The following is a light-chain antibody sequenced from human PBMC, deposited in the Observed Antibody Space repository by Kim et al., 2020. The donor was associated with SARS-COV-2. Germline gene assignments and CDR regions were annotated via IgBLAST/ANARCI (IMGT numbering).Light chain of an antibody. CDR3: KQSYSTPYS. Sequence: CATVGGRLTITWRASQSISSYLNWYQQKPGKAPKLLIYAASSLQSGVPSRFSGSGSGTDFTLTISSLQPEDFAAYYWKQSYSTPYSFGQGTKLEIK. CDR1: QSISSY. J-gene: IGKJ2*03. CDR2: AAS. V-gene: IGKV1-39*01.